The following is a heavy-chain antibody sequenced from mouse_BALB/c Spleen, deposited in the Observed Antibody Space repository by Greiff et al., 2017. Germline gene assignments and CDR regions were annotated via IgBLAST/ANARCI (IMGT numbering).Heavy chain of an antibody. V-gene: IGHV5-9-3*01. D-gene: IGHD2-2*01. Sequence: EVKVVESGGGLVKPGGSLKLSCAASGFTFSSYAMSWVRQTPGKRLEWVATISSGGSYTYYPDSVTGRFSVSRDNAKNTLYLQMSSLRSEDTAMYYCARLYGYEDYSDLDYWGQGTSVTVSS. CDR3: ARLYGYEDYSDLDY. J-gene: IGHJ4*01. CDR1: GFTFSSYA. CDR2: ISSGGSYT.